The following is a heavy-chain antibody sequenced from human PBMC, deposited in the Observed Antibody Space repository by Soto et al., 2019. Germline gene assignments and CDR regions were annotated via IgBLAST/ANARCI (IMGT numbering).Heavy chain of an antibody. CDR3: ARLDRRYFDWLLFSYFDY. CDR2: IKQDGSEK. D-gene: IGHD3-9*01. V-gene: IGHV3-7*01. CDR1: GFTFSSYW. J-gene: IGHJ4*02. Sequence: GGSLRLSCAASGFTFSSYWMSWVRQAPGKGLEWVANIKQDGSEKYYVDSVKGRFTISRDNAKNSLYLQMNSLRAEDTAVYYCARLDRRYFDWLLFSYFDYWGQGTLVTVSS.